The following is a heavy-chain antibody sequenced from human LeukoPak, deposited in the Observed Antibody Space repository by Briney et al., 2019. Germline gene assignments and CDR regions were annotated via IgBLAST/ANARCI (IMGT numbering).Heavy chain of an antibody. V-gene: IGHV3-48*03. CDR3: ARDFGSGYDSWYYYYGMDV. Sequence: GGSLRLSCAASGFTFSSYEMNRVRQAPGKGLEWVSYISSSGSTIYYADSVKGRFTISRDNAKNSLYLQMNSLRAEDTAVYYCARDFGSGYDSWYYYYGMDVWGKGTTVTVSS. D-gene: IGHD5-12*01. CDR1: GFTFSSYE. CDR2: ISSSGSTI. J-gene: IGHJ6*04.